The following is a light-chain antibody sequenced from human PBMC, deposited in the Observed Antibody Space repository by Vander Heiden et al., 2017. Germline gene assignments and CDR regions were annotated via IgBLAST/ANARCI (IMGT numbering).Light chain of an antibody. CDR1: SSNIGAGYD. J-gene: IGLJ2*01. Sequence: QSVLTQPPSLSGAPGRRVTISCTGSSSNIGAGYDVHWYQRLPGTAPKLLIYGNNNRPSGVPDRFSGSRSGTSVSLAITGLQAEDEADYYCQSSDSSLGGLVFGGGTKLTVL. V-gene: IGLV1-40*01. CDR2: GNN. CDR3: QSSDSSLGGLV.